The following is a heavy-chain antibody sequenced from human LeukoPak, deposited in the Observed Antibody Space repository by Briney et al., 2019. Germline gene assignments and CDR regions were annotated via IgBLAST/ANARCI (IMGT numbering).Heavy chain of an antibody. J-gene: IGHJ4*02. Sequence: SETLSLTCTVSGGSISSSSYYWGWIRQPPGKGLEWIGSIYYSGSAYYNPSLKSRVTISVDTSKNQFSLKLSSVTAADTAVYYCARRGSRIAVAGTGGFDYWGQGTLVTVSS. CDR1: GGSISSSSYY. CDR3: ARRGSRIAVAGTGGFDY. D-gene: IGHD6-19*01. CDR2: IYYSGSA. V-gene: IGHV4-39*01.